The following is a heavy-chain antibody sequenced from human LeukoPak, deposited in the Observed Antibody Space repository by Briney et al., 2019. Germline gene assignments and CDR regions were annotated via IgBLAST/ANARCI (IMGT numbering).Heavy chain of an antibody. J-gene: IGHJ4*02. CDR3: AKDSIAAAGPDY. V-gene: IGHV1-69*04. D-gene: IGHD6-13*01. CDR1: GGTFSSYA. Sequence: SVKVSCKASGGTFSSYAISWVRQAPGQGLGWMGRIIPILGIANYAQKSQGRVTITADKSTSTAYMELSSLRSEDTAVYYCAKDSIAAAGPDYWGQGTLVTVSS. CDR2: IIPILGIA.